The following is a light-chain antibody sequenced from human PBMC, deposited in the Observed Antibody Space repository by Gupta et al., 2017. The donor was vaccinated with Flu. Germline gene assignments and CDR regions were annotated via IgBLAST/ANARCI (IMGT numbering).Light chain of an antibody. CDR1: NIGSKS. V-gene: IGLV3-21*02. CDR2: DDR. J-gene: IGLJ3*02. CDR3: QVWDSSSDNLWV. Sequence: SSVLPQPPSVSVAPVQTARITCGGNNIGSKSVHWYQQKPGQAPVLVVYDDRDRPSGSPERVSGSNSGNTATLTISRVEAGEEADYYCQVWDSSSDNLWVFGGGTKLTVL.